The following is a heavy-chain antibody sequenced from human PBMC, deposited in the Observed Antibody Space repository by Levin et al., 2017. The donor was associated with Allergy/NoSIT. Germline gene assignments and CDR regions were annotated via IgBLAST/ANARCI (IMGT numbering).Heavy chain of an antibody. CDR2: ISYDGSNK. D-gene: IGHD2-8*01. V-gene: IGHV3-30-3*01. CDR1: GFTFSSYA. Sequence: GGSLRLSCAASGFTFSSYAMHWVRQAPGKGLEWVAVISYDGSNKYYADSVKGRFTISRDNSKNTLYLQMNSLRAEDTAVYYCARDPPRGYCTNGVCYTGLLDYWGQGTLVTVSS. J-gene: IGHJ4*02. CDR3: ARDPPRGYCTNGVCYTGLLDY.